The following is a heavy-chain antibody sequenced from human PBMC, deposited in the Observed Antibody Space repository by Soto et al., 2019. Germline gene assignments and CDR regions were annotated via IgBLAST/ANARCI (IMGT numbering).Heavy chain of an antibody. J-gene: IGHJ4*02. CDR3: GRQGYCSSISCYYDS. D-gene: IGHD2-2*01. V-gene: IGHV1-69*06. Sequence: QVQLVQSGTEVKKPGSSVKVSCKASGDTFSRYTISWVRQAPGQGLEWMGGITPIFGTKNYARKFQGRITITADKSPSTVYMELGSLRSEDTAVYYCGRQGYCSSISCYYDSWGQGTLVTVSS. CDR1: GDTFSRYT. CDR2: ITPIFGTK.